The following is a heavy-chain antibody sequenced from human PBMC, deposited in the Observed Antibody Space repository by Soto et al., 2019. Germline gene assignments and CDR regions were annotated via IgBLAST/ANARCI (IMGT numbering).Heavy chain of an antibody. D-gene: IGHD4-17*01. V-gene: IGHV4-39*01. J-gene: IGHJ4*02. CDR2: IYYSGST. CDR1: GGSISSSSYY. CDR3: ARHRSDYGDYAYLDY. Sequence: PSETLSLTCTVSGGSISSSSYYWGWIRQPPGKGLEWIGCIYYSGSTYYNPSLKSRVTISVDTSKNQFSLKLSSVTAADTAVYYCARHRSDYGDYAYLDYWGQGTLVTVSS.